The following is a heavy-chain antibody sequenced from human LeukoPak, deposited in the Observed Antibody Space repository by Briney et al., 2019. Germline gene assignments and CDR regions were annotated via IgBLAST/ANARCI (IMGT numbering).Heavy chain of an antibody. D-gene: IGHD3/OR15-3a*01. J-gene: IGHJ4*02. Sequence: PSQTLSLTCTVSGGSISSGDYYWSWIRQPPGKGLEWIGYIYYSGSTYYNPSLKSRVTISVDTSKNQFSLKLSSVTAADTAVYYYARGHRFGLENVRFRELPDFDYWGQGTLVTVYS. CDR3: ARGHRFGLENVRFRELPDFDY. V-gene: IGHV4-30-4*01. CDR2: IYYSGST. CDR1: GGSISSGDYY.